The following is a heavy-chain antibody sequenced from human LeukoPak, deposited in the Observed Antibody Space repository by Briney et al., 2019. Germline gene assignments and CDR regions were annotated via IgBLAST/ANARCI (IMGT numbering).Heavy chain of an antibody. J-gene: IGHJ6*03. Sequence: SETLSLTCAVCGGSFSGYYWSWIRQAPGKGVEWVGEINHSGSTNYNPCLKSRVTIPVDTSKNQFSMKLSSVTAADTAVYYCARGKRQLVKYYYYYMDVWVKGTTVTVSS. V-gene: IGHV4-34*01. D-gene: IGHD6-13*01. CDR3: ARGKRQLVKYYYYYMDV. CDR2: INHSGST. CDR1: GGSFSGYY.